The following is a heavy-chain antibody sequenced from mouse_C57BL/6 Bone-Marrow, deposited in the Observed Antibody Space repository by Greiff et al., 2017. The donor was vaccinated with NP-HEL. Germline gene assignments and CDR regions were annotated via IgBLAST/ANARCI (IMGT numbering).Heavy chain of an antibody. CDR2: INYDGSST. J-gene: IGHJ4*01. CDR3: AREGNYPFYAMDY. Sequence: EVKLMESEGGLVQPGSSMKLSCTASGFTFSDYYMAWVRQVPEKGLEWVANINYDGSSTYYLDSLKSRFIISRDNAKNFLYLQLSSLRSEDTATYYCAREGNYPFYAMDYWGQGTSVTFSS. V-gene: IGHV5-16*01. D-gene: IGHD2-1*01. CDR1: GFTFSDYY.